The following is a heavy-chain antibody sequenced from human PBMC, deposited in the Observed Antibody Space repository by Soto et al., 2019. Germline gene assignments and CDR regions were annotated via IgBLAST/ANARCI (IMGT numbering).Heavy chain of an antibody. D-gene: IGHD6-25*01. CDR1: GFSLSTSGVG. Sequence: SGPTLVNPTQTLTLTCTFSGFSLSTSGVGVGWIRQPPGKALEWLALIYWDDDRRYSPSLRSRLTITKDTSKNQVVLTMTNVDPVDKATSYCAHSGAAGSTSKVYNWFDPWGQXTLVTVSP. V-gene: IGHV2-5*02. CDR2: IYWDDDR. J-gene: IGHJ5*02. CDR3: AHSGAAGSTSKVYNWFDP.